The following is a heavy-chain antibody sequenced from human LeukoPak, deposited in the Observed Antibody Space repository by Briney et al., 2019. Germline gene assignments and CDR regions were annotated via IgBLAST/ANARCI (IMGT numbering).Heavy chain of an antibody. Sequence: ASVKVSFKASGYTFTSYYTHWVRQAPGQGLEWMGIINPSGGSTSYAQKFQGRVTMTRDTSTSTVYIELSSLRSEDTAVYYCAREVEQQPPDYWGQGTLVTVSS. V-gene: IGHV1-46*01. J-gene: IGHJ4*02. CDR3: AREVEQQPPDY. CDR2: INPSGGST. CDR1: GYTFTSYY. D-gene: IGHD1-26*01.